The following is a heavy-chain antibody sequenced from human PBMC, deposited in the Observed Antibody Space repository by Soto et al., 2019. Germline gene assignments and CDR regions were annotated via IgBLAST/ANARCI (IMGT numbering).Heavy chain of an antibody. J-gene: IGHJ6*02. CDR1: GGSISSSNW. Sequence: SETLSLTCAVSGGSISSSNWWSWVRQPPGKGLEWIGEIYHSGSTNYNPSLKSRVTISVDKSKNQFSLKLSSVTAADTAVYYCARAPWEPLYYYGMDVWGQGTTVTVSS. CDR2: IYHSGST. D-gene: IGHD1-26*01. CDR3: ARAPWEPLYYYGMDV. V-gene: IGHV4-4*02.